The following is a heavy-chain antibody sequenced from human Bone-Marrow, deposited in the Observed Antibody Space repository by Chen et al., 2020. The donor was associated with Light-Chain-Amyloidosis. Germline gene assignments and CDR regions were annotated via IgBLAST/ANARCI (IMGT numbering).Heavy chain of an antibody. V-gene: IGHV3-23*01. CDR3: AKGVEIRRGCYYGMDV. Sequence: EVQLLESGGGLVQTGGSLRLSCAPSGFTSSSYARRWVRQAPGKGLEWVSAISGSGGSTYYADSVKGRFTISRDNSKNTLYLQMNSLRAEDTAVYYCAKGVEIRRGCYYGMDVWGQGTTVTVSS. D-gene: IGHD1-1*01. CDR2: ISGSGGST. J-gene: IGHJ6*02. CDR1: GFTSSSYA.